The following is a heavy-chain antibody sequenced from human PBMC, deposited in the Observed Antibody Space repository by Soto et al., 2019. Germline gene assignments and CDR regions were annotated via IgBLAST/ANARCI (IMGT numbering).Heavy chain of an antibody. Sequence: EVQLVESGGGLVKPGGSLRLSCAASGFTFSNAWMNWVRQAPGKGLEWVGRIKSKTDGGTTDYAAPVKGRFTISRDDSKNTVYLQMDSLKTEDTAVYYCTAGTYMITFGGVLYYSSGMDVWGQGTTVSVSS. CDR3: TAGTYMITFGGVLYYSSGMDV. CDR1: GFTFSNAW. D-gene: IGHD3-16*01. V-gene: IGHV3-15*07. CDR2: IKSKTDGGTT. J-gene: IGHJ6*02.